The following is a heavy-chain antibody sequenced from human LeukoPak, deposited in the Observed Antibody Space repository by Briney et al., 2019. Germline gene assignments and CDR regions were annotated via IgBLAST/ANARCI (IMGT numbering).Heavy chain of an antibody. V-gene: IGHV3-23*01. J-gene: IGHJ4*02. CDR3: AKGPRPDITVAHTVEK. CDR1: GFSVSDHY. D-gene: IGHD6-19*01. Sequence: GGSLRLSCEVSGFSVSDHYMDWVRQVPRRGLEWVSTISSRGDSTYDADSVKGRFTISRDNSKNSLYLQMNSVRAEDTAVYYCAKGPRPDITVAHTVEKWGQGTLVTVSS. CDR2: ISSRGDST.